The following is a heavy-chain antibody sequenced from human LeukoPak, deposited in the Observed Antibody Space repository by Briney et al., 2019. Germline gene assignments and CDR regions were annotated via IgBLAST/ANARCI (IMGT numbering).Heavy chain of an antibody. J-gene: IGHJ6*02. V-gene: IGHV3-7*03. CDR1: GFTFSNYW. D-gene: IGHD6-6*01. CDR2: TKQDGSEE. CDR3: ARDPYSSTWSYGMDV. Sequence: PGGSLRLSCAASGFTFSNYWMSWVRQAPGNGLEWVANTKQDGSEEVYVDSVKGRFTISRDNAKNSLFLQMNTLRAEDTAVYYCARDPYSSTWSYGMDVWGQGTTVTVSS.